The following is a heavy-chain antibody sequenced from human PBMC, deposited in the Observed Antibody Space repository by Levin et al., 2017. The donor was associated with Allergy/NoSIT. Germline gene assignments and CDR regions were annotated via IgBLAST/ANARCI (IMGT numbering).Heavy chain of an antibody. J-gene: IGHJ4*02. V-gene: IGHV3-9*01. CDR3: AKGPGYYDSSRYYYFDF. D-gene: IGHD3-22*01. CDR2: ISWNSGSI. CDR1: GFTFDDYA. Sequence: LSLTCAASGFTFDDYAMHWVRQAPGKGLEWVSGISWNSGSIGYADSVKGRFTISRDNAKKSLYLQMNSLRVEDTAFYYCAKGPGYYDSSRYYYFDFWGQGTLVTVSS.